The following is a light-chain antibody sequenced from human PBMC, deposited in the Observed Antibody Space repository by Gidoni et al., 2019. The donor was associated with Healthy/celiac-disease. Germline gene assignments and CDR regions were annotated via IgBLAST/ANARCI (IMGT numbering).Light chain of an antibody. CDR2: SNN. J-gene: IGLJ2*01. CDR3: AAWDDSIVV. Sequence: QSVLTQPPSASGTPGQRVTISCSGSSSNLGSNTVTWYQQLPGTAPKLLIYSNNQRPTGVPDRFSGSKSGTSASLAIRGLQSEDEADYYCAAWDDSIVVFGGGTKLTVL. V-gene: IGLV1-44*01. CDR1: SSNLGSNT.